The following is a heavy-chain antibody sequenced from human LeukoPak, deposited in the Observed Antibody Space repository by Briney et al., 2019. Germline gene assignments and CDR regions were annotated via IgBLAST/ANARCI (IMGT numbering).Heavy chain of an antibody. V-gene: IGHV3-53*01. Sequence: GGSLRLSCVASGLTVRSNYMSWVRQAPGKGLEWVSVIYSGGRTYYAGAVKGRFTMSRDNSKDTVYLQMNSLTAEDTAVYYCARDFETGGYYYYGMDVWGQGTTVTVSS. J-gene: IGHJ6*02. D-gene: IGHD3-10*01. CDR2: IYSGGRT. CDR3: ARDFETGGYYYYGMDV. CDR1: GLTVRSNY.